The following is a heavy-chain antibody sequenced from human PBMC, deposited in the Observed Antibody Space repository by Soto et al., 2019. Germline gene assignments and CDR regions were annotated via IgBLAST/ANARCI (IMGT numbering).Heavy chain of an antibody. Sequence: QVPLQESGPGMVKASQTLSLTCTGSGGSISSSGYYWSWIRQPPGKGLEWIGYIYSSGNTYYNPSLKSRLTISVDTSKNQFSLKLNSVTAADTALYYCARGLSAATVVTCYFDYWGQGTLVTVSS. CDR3: ARGLSAATVVTCYFDY. V-gene: IGHV4-31*03. CDR2: IYSSGNT. J-gene: IGHJ4*02. CDR1: GGSISSSGYY. D-gene: IGHD4-17*01.